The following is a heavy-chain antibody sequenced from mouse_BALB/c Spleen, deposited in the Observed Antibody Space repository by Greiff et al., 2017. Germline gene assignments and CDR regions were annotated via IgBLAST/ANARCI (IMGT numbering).Heavy chain of an antibody. CDR1: GYAFTNYL. CDR3: ARSGRYAMDY. CDR2: INPGSGGT. Sequence: QVQLQQSGAELVRPGTSVKVSCKASGYAFTNYLIEWVKQRPGQGLEWIGVINPGSGGTNYNEKFKGKATLTADKSSSTAYMQLSSLTSDDSAVYCCARSGRYAMDYWGQGTSVTVAS. J-gene: IGHJ4*01. V-gene: IGHV1-54*01.